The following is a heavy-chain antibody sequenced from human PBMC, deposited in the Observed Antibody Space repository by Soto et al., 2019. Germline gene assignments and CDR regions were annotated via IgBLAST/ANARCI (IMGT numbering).Heavy chain of an antibody. CDR2: IYDSGST. CDR3: ARDNGVGP. V-gene: IGHV4-30-4*01. CDR1: GGSISSGDYY. J-gene: IGHJ5*02. Sequence: QVQLQESGPGLVKPSQTLSLTCTVSGGSISSGDYYWSWIHQPPGKGLEWIGYIYDSGSTYYNSSLKSRVNITLDTSKNQFSLKLTSVTAADTAVYYCARDNGVGPWGQGTLVTVSS. D-gene: IGHD2-8*01.